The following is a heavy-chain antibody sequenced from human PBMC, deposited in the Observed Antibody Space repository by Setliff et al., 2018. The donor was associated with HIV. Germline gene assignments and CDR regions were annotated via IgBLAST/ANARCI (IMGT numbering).Heavy chain of an antibody. Sequence: GASVKVSCKVSGYTLTELSMHWARQAPGKGLEWMGGFEPEDGETIYAQKFQGRVTMTEDTSTDTAYMELSSLRSEDTAVYYCATAYKNTYYYGSGSNKDNWFDPWGQGTLVTVSS. CDR1: GYTLTELS. J-gene: IGHJ5*02. D-gene: IGHD3-10*01. CDR2: FEPEDGET. CDR3: ATAYKNTYYYGSGSNKDNWFDP. V-gene: IGHV1-24*01.